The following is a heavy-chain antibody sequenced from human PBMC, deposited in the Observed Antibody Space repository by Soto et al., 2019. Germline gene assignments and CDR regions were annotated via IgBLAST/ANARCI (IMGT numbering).Heavy chain of an antibody. V-gene: IGHV3-23*01. CDR1: GSRLSSYS. CDR3: ATMNGYFEY. Sequence: GSLRVSFADSGSRLSSYSMSWVRQTPGKGLEWVAAITETGDRTYYADSVTGRFTISRDNSKKTKYLQMTSLRAEDKAMYYCATMNGYFEYWGQGTPVTGSS. J-gene: IGHJ4*02. CDR2: ITETGDRT. D-gene: IGHD3-22*01.